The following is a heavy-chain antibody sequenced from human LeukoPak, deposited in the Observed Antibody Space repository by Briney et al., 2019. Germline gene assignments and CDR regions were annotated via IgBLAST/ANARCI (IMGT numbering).Heavy chain of an antibody. CDR2: ISGSGVGM. CDR3: AKATLYCSGGSCHIDY. D-gene: IGHD2-15*01. Sequence: GGSLRLSCAASGFIFSSYAMTWVRQVPGKGLEWVSTISGSGVGMHYADSVKGRFTVARDNSKNTLFLQMNSLRAEDTAIYYCAKATLYCSGGSCHIDYWGQGTLVTVSS. V-gene: IGHV3-23*01. J-gene: IGHJ4*02. CDR1: GFIFSSYA.